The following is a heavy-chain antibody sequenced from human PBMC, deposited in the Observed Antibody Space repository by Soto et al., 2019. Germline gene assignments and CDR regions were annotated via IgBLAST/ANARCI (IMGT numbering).Heavy chain of an antibody. J-gene: IGHJ4*02. CDR2: IFPIDSYT. CDR3: VRLAPGTSFIDS. V-gene: IGHV5-51*01. D-gene: IGHD1-26*01. Sequence: GESLKISCKVSGYSFSTYWIVWVRQMPGKGLEWLGIIFPIDSYTRYRPSFQDQVTMSVDKSSSTSYLQWSSLKASDSAMYYCVRLAPGTSFIDSWGQGTLVTVSS. CDR1: GYSFSTYW.